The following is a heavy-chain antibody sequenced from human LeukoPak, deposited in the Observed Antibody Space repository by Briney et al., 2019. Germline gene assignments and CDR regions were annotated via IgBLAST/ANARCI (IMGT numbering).Heavy chain of an antibody. V-gene: IGHV3-53*01. CDR3: VKASPGGGHFEY. CDR1: NFIVSNNY. CDR2: VYTGGST. Sequence: GGSLRLSCAASNFIVSNNYMSWVRQAPGKGLEWVSVVYTGGSTYYADSVKGRFIVSKDTSDNTLYLQMNSLRVDDTAVYYCVKASPGGGHFEYWGPGALVTVSS. J-gene: IGHJ4*02.